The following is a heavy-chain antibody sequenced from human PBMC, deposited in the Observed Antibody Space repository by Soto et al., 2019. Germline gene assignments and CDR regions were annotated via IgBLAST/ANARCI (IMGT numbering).Heavy chain of an antibody. CDR2: IYSSGST. D-gene: IGHD3-10*01. CDR1: GGSVSGDTHY. Sequence: KPSETLSLTCTVSGGSVSGDTHYWSWIRQPPGKRLEWIGFIYSSGSTYYNPSLKSRVTISVDRSKNQFSLKLSSVTAADTAVYYCARDLEYYYGSGHGGMDVWGQGTTVTVSS. V-gene: IGHV4-61*01. J-gene: IGHJ6*02. CDR3: ARDLEYYYGSGHGGMDV.